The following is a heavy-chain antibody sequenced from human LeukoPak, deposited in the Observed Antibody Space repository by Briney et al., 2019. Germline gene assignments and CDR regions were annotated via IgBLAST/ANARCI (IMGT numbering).Heavy chain of an antibody. CDR1: GGSISSSSYY. J-gene: IGHJ5*02. D-gene: IGHD2-8*01. Sequence: SETLSLTCTVSGGSISSSSYYWGWIRQPPGKGLEWIGSIYYSGSTYYNPSLKSRVTISVDTSKNQFSLKLSSVAAADTAVYYCAREGASIVLMVYAMLEWFDPWGQGTLVTVSS. CDR2: IYYSGST. V-gene: IGHV4-39*07. CDR3: AREGASIVLMVYAMLEWFDP.